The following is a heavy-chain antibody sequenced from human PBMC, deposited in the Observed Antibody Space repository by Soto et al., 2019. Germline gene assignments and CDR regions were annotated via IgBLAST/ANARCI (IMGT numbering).Heavy chain of an antibody. J-gene: IGHJ4*01. D-gene: IGHD3-16*02. CDR3: ARGKFSDYVWGSYRYHFDY. CDR1: GGSFSGYY. CDR2: INHSGST. V-gene: IGHV4-34*01. Sequence: PSETLSLTCAVYGGSFSGYYWSWIRQPPGKGLEWIGEINHSGSTNYNPSLKSRVTISVDTSKNQFSLKLSSVIAADTAVYYCARGKFSDYVWGSYRYHFDYWGQGTVVTVSS.